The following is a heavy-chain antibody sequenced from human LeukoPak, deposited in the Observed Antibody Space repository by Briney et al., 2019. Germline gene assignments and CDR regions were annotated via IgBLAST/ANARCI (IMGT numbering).Heavy chain of an antibody. CDR2: IYHSGST. CDR3: ARTLWFGERYFDY. Sequence: PSETLSLTCSVSGYSITNGHYWGWIRQPPGKGLEWIGSIYHSGSTYYNPSLRSRVTISVDTSKNQFSLKLSSVTAADTAVYYCARTLWFGERYFDYWGQGTLVTVSS. D-gene: IGHD3-10*01. CDR1: GYSITNGHY. V-gene: IGHV4-38-2*02. J-gene: IGHJ4*02.